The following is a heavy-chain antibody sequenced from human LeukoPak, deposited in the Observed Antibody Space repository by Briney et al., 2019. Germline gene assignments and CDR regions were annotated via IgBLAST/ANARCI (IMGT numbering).Heavy chain of an antibody. CDR2: INHRGST. CDR1: GGPFSGYY. V-gene: IGHV4-34*01. J-gene: IGHJ4*02. Sequence: KPSETLSLTCAVYGGPFSGYYWSWIRQPPGKGLEWIGEINHRGSTNYNPSLKSRVTISVDTSKNQFSLKLSSVTAADTAVYYCARGLRQLVRSWHYWGQGTLVTVSS. CDR3: ARGLRQLVRSWHY. D-gene: IGHD6-6*01.